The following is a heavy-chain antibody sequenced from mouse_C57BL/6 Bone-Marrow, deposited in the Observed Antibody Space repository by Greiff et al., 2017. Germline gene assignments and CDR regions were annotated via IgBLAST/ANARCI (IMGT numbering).Heavy chain of an antibody. CDR1: GYTFTSYW. CDR3: ARYYGSSYYFDY. J-gene: IGHJ2*01. V-gene: IGHV1S41*01. CDR2: IAPGSGST. Sequence: DLVKPGASVKLSCKASGYTFTSYWINWIKQRPGQGLEWIGRIAPGSGSTYYNEMFKGKATLTVDTSSSTAYMQLSSLPSEDSAVYFCARYYGSSYYFDYWGQGTTLTVSS. D-gene: IGHD1-1*01.